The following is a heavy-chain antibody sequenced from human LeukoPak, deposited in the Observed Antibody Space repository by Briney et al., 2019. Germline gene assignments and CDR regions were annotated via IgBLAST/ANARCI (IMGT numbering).Heavy chain of an antibody. CDR1: GFTFSSYS. CDR3: AKTLRPMVRGVITDS. V-gene: IGHV3-21*01. Sequence: GGSLRLSCAASGFTFSSYSMNWVRQAPGKGLEWISSISSGSTYIHYADSVKGRFTISRDNSNNTLYLQMNSLRAEDTAVYYCAKTLRPMVRGVITDSWGQGTLVTVSS. D-gene: IGHD3-10*01. CDR2: ISSGSTYI. J-gene: IGHJ4*02.